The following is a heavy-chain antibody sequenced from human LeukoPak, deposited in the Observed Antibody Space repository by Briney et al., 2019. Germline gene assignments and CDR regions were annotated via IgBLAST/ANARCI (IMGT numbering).Heavy chain of an antibody. Sequence: SETLSLTCSVSGGAIRGGYYWGWIRQPPGKGLEWIGYIYYSGSPFYSPSLRSRATISVDTSKNQFSLKLSSATAADTAVYYCARGLRYYDILTGYYTYYFDYWGQGTLVTVSS. V-gene: IGHV4-31*03. CDR1: GGAIRGGYY. J-gene: IGHJ4*02. CDR2: IYYSGSP. D-gene: IGHD3-9*01. CDR3: ARGLRYYDILTGYYTYYFDY.